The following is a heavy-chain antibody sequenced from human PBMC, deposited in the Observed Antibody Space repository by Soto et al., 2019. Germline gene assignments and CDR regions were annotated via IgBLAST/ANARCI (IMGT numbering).Heavy chain of an antibody. J-gene: IGHJ1*01. CDR2: IIPIFGTA. V-gene: IGHV1-69*12. D-gene: IGHD6-19*01. Sequence: QVQLVQSGAEVKKPGSSVKVSCKASGGTFSSYAISWVRQAPGQGLVWMGGIIPIFGTANYAQKFQGRVTITADESTSTAYMELSSLRAEDTAVYYCASSLAVAASLYLQHWGQGTLVTVSS. CDR3: ASSLAVAASLYLQH. CDR1: GGTFSSYA.